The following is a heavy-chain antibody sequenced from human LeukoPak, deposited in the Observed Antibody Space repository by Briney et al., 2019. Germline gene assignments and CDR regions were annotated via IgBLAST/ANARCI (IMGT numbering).Heavy chain of an antibody. CDR3: ARDALFGQLVRDWFDP. CDR1: GYTFTGYY. CDR2: INPNSGGT. J-gene: IGHJ5*02. V-gene: IGHV1-2*02. Sequence: GASVTVSCKASGYTFTGYYMHWVRQAPGQGLEWMGWINPNSGGTNYAQKFQGRVTMTRDTSISTAYMELSRLRSDDTAVYYCARDALFGQLVRDWFDPWGQGTLVTVSS. D-gene: IGHD6-6*01.